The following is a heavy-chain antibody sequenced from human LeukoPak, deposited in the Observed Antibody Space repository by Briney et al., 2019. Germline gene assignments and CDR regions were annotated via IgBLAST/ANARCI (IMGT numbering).Heavy chain of an antibody. CDR1: GGTFSSYA. Sequence: SVKVSCKASGGTFSSYAISWVRQAPGQGLEWMGGIIPIFGTANYAQKFQGRVTITTDESTSTAYMELSSLRPEDTAVYYCARVRYEKVSGWREPLLDYWGQGTLVTVSS. CDR3: ARVRYEKVSGWREPLLDY. CDR2: IIPIFGTA. D-gene: IGHD1-26*01. J-gene: IGHJ4*02. V-gene: IGHV1-69*05.